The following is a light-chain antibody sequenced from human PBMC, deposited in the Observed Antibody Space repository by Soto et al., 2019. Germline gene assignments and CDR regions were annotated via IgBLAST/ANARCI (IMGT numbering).Light chain of an antibody. V-gene: IGKV1-5*03. CDR1: QSISSW. J-gene: IGKJ2*01. CDR3: QQYNSYSPYS. Sequence: DIQMTQYPSTLSASVGDRVTITCRASQSISSWLAWYQQKPGKAPKLLIYKASSLESVVPSRFSGSGSGTDFTLTILSLQPDDFATYYCQQYNSYSPYSFGQGTKREIK. CDR2: KAS.